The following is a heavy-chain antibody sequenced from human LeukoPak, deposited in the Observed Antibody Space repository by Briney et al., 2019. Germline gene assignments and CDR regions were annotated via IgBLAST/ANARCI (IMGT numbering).Heavy chain of an antibody. CDR1: GGSISSGSYY. CDR3: ARGAAAGPAYYYYYMDV. V-gene: IGHV4-61*02. J-gene: IGHJ6*03. Sequence: TSETLSLTCTVSGGSISSGSYYWSWIRQPGGKGLEWIGRIYTSGSTNYNPSLKSRVTISVDTSKNQFSLKLSSVTAADTAVYYCARGAAAGPAYYYYYMDVWGKGTTVTVSS. CDR2: IYTSGST. D-gene: IGHD6-13*01.